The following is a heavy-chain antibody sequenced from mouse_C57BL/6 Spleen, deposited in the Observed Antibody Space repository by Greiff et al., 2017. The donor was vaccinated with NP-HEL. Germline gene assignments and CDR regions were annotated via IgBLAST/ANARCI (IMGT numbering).Heavy chain of an antibody. CDR3: AREGRVFDY. CDR1: GFTFSDYY. Sequence: EVQLVESEGGLVQPGSSMKLSCTASGFTFSDYYMAWVRQVPEKGLEWVANINYDGSSTYYLDSLKSRFIISRDNAKNILYLQMSSLKSEDTATYYCAREGRVFDYWGQGTTLTVSS. V-gene: IGHV5-16*01. CDR2: INYDGSST. J-gene: IGHJ2*01.